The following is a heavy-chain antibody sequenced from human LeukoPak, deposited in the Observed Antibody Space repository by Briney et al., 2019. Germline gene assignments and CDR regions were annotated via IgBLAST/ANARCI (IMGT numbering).Heavy chain of an antibody. CDR2: IYTSGST. D-gene: IGHD1-26*01. V-gene: IGHV4-4*07. J-gene: IGHJ4*02. CDR1: GGSISSYY. CDR3: ARIGGTYYEYYFDY. Sequence: SETLSLTCTASGGSISSYYWSWIRQPAGKGLEWIGRIYTSGSTNYNPSLKSRVTMSVDTSKNQFSLKLSSVTAADTAVYYCARIGGTYYEYYFDYWGQGTLVTVSS.